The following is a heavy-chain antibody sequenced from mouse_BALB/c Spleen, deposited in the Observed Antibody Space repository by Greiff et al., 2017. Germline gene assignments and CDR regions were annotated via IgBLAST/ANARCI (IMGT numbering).Heavy chain of an antibody. V-gene: IGHV5-4*02. D-gene: IGHD1-1*01. CDR2: ISDGGSYT. CDR3: ARVGYYGSGGYFDD. CDR1: GFTFSDYY. J-gene: IGHJ2*01. Sequence: EVKLVESGGGLVKPGGSLKLSCAASGFTFSDYYMYWVRQTPEKRLEWVATISDGGSYTYYPASVKGRFTISRDNAKNNLYLQMSSLKSEDTAMYYCARVGYYGSGGYFDDWGQGTARTVSA.